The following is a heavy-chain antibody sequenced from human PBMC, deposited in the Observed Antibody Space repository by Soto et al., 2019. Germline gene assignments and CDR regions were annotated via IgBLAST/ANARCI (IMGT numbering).Heavy chain of an antibody. D-gene: IGHD2-8*01. V-gene: IGHV5-51*01. CDR2: IYPGDSDT. CDR3: ARHNPNWASDI. CDR1: GYRFTSYW. J-gene: IGHJ3*02. Sequence: VESLKISCKGSGYRFTSYWIGWVRQMPGKGLEWMGIIYPGDSDTRYSPSFQGQVTISADKSISTAYLQWSSLKASDTAMYYCARHNPNWASDIWCEGNMVNVSS.